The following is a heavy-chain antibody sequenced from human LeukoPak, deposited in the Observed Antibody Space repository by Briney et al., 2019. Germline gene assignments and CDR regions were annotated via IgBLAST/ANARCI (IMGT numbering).Heavy chain of an antibody. J-gene: IGHJ5*02. D-gene: IGHD3-22*01. CDR1: GYTLTELS. CDR2: INPSGGST. Sequence: ASVKVSCKVSGYTLTELSMHWVRQAPGQGLEWMGIINPSGGSTSYAQKFQGRVTMTRDTSTSTVYMELSSLRSEDTAVYYRAREYYYDSSGYPNWFDPWGQGTLVTVSS. CDR3: AREYYYDSSGYPNWFDP. V-gene: IGHV1-46*01.